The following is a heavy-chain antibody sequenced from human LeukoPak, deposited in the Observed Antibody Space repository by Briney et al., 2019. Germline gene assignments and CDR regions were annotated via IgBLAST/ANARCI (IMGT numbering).Heavy chain of an antibody. V-gene: IGHV1-69*05. CDR1: GGTFSSYA. Sequence: ASVTVSCKASGGTFSSYAISWVRQAPGQGLEWMGGIIPIFGTANYAQKFQGRVTITTDESTSTAYMELSSLRSEDTAVYYCARATSVHDAFDIWGQGTMLTVSS. J-gene: IGHJ3*02. CDR3: ARATSVHDAFDI. CDR2: IIPIFGTA.